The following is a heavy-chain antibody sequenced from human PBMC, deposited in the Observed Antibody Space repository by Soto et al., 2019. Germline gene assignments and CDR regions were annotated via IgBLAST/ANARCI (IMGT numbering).Heavy chain of an antibody. CDR1: GGTFSSYA. CDR3: ARARPLTTVTPDQYYFDY. D-gene: IGHD4-17*01. V-gene: IGHV1-69*13. J-gene: IGHJ4*02. CDR2: IIPIFGTA. Sequence: GASVKVSCKASGGTFSSYAISWVRQAPGQGLEWMGGIIPIFGTANYAQKFQGRVTITADESTSTAYMELSSLRSEDTAVYYCARARPLTTVTPDQYYFDYWGQGTLVTVSS.